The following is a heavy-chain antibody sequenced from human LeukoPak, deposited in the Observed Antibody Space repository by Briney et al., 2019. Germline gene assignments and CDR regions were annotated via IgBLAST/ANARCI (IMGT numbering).Heavy chain of an antibody. Sequence: PGGSLRLSCAASGFTFSSYSMNWVRQAPGKGLEWVSGTNWDGASTGYADSVKGRFTISRDNVKNFLYLQMNSLRVEDTALYFCGRVYCSTTSCYDYYDYYMDVWGKGTTVTVSS. J-gene: IGHJ6*03. V-gene: IGHV3-20*04. CDR1: GFTFSSYS. D-gene: IGHD2-2*01. CDR3: GRVYCSTTSCYDYYDYYMDV. CDR2: TNWDGAST.